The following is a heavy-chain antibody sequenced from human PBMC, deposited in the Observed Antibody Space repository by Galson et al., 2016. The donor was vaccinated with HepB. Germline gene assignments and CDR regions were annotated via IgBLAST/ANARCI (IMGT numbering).Heavy chain of an antibody. CDR2: ISVSSSYI. J-gene: IGHJ2*01. V-gene: IGHV3-21*01. D-gene: IGHD6-19*01. Sequence: SLRLSCAASGFTFTSHSMHWVRQAPGKGLEWVSSISVSSSYIYYADSVEGRFTISRDNAKKSPYLQMNSLRAEDTAVYYCARDSSSGWTTGPWYSDLWGRGTLVTVSS. CDR1: GFTFTSHS. CDR3: ARDSSSGWTTGPWYSDL.